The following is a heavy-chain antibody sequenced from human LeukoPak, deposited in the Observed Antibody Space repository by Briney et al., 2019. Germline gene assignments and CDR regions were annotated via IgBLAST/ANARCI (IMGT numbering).Heavy chain of an antibody. J-gene: IGHJ4*02. CDR2: INPNSGGT. CDR3: ARASYYYDSSGYPGYYFDY. CDR1: GGTFSSYA. V-gene: IGHV1-2*02. D-gene: IGHD3-22*01. Sequence: ASVKVSCKASGGTFSSYAISWVRQAPGQGREWMGWINPNSGGTNYAQKFQGRVTMTRDTSISTAYMELSRLRSDDTAVYYCARASYYYDSSGYPGYYFDYWGQGTLVTVSS.